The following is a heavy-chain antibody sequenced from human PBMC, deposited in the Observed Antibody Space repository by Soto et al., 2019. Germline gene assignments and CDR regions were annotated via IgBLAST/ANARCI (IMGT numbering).Heavy chain of an antibody. CDR1: GYTFTTYD. D-gene: IGHD3-3*01. CDR3: ARERKFDFWRKGLDV. CDR2: MDPNSGST. J-gene: IGHJ6*02. Sequence: QAQLVQSGAEVRKPGASVKVSCKASGYTFTTYDINWVRQAPGQGLEWLGWMDPNSGSTGSAQNFQGRITMTRNISRNTAHMELSSLQSEDTAVYYCARERKFDFWRKGLDVWGQGTTVTVSS. V-gene: IGHV1-8*01.